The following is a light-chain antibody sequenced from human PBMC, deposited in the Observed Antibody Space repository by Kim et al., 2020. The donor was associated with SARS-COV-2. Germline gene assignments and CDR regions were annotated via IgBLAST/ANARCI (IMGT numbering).Light chain of an antibody. CDR3: QQRTTSIT. J-gene: IGKJ4*01. CDR1: QRVGSQ. V-gene: IGKV3-11*01. Sequence: SLTPGERATLSCKASQRVGSQLALYQQTPGQPPRLLIYDASNRAAGIPARFSGSGSGTDFTLTISSLEPEDFAVYYCQQRTTSITFGGGTKVDIK. CDR2: DAS.